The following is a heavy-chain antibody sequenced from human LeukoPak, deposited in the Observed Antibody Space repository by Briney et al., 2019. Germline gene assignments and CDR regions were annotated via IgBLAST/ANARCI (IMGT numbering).Heavy chain of an antibody. CDR3: GRDIVVAKYYYYGMDV. V-gene: IGHV3-30-3*01. CDR2: ISYDGSNK. J-gene: IGHJ6*02. D-gene: IGHD2-2*01. Sequence: PGRSLRLSCAASGFTFSSYAMHWVPQAPGKGLEGVAVISYDGSNKYYTESVKGRFTVSRDNSKNTLYLQMNSLRAEGTAVYYCGRDIVVAKYYYYGMDVWGQETTVTVSS. CDR1: GFTFSSYA.